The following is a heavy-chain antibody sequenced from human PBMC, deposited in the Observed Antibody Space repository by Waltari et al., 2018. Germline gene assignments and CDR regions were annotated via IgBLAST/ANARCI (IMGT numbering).Heavy chain of an antibody. CDR3: ATVPELAVAGMFFDY. CDR1: GGTFSSYA. J-gene: IGHJ4*02. D-gene: IGHD6-19*01. Sequence: QVQLVQSGAEVKKPGSSVKVSCKASGGTFSSYAISWVRQAPGQGLEWMGGIIPILCIANYAQKFQGRVTITADKSTSTAYMELSSLRSEDTAVYYCATVPELAVAGMFFDYWGQGTLVTVSS. V-gene: IGHV1-69*10. CDR2: IIPILCIA.